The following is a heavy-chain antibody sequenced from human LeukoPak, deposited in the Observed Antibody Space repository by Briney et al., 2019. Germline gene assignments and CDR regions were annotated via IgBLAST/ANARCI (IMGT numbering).Heavy chain of an antibody. D-gene: IGHD2-2*01. CDR1: GFTFSSYG. CDR3: AKEVVVVPAAIAVNYYYGMDV. J-gene: IGHJ6*02. V-gene: IGHV3-30*18. CDR2: ISYDGSNK. Sequence: GRSLRLSCAASGFTFSSYGMHWVRQAPGKGLEWVAVISYDGSNKYYADSVKGRFTISRDNSKNTLYLQMNSLRAEDTAVYYCAKEVVVVPAAIAVNYYYGMDVWGQGTTVTVSS.